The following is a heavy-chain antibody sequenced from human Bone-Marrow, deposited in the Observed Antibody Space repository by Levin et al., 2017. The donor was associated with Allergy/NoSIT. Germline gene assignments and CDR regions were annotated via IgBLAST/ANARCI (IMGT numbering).Heavy chain of an antibody. V-gene: IGHV3-11*01. J-gene: IGHJ6*02. Sequence: GESLKISCAASGFTFSDYYMTWVRQAPGKGLEWVSYISPSGTMKYDADSLGGRFTISRDNDKNSLYLQMNSLRVEDTAIYYCARVTYYDSYDMDVWGQGTTVTVSS. D-gene: IGHD3-22*01. CDR2: ISPSGTMK. CDR1: GFTFSDYY. CDR3: ARVTYYDSYDMDV.